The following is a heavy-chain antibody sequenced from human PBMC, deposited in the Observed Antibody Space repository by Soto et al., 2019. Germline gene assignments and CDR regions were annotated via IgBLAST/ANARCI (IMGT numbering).Heavy chain of an antibody. CDR1: GYTFTSYY. J-gene: IGHJ6*02. V-gene: IGHV1-46*01. Sequence: ASVKVSCKASGYTFTSYYMHWVRQAPGQGLEWMGIINPSGGSTSYAQKFQGRVTMTRDTSTSTVDMELSSLRSEDTAVYYCESNYDYVWGSVYGMDVWGQGATVTVSS. D-gene: IGHD3-16*01. CDR3: ESNYDYVWGSVYGMDV. CDR2: INPSGGST.